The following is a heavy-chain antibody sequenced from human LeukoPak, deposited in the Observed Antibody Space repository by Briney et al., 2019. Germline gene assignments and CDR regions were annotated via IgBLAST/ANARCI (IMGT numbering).Heavy chain of an antibody. V-gene: IGHV3-48*01. CDR2: ITSSSGTI. J-gene: IGHJ5*02. Sequence: PGGSLRLSCAASGFTFNGYSMNWVRQVPGKGLEWISYITSSSGTIYYADSVKGRFTISRDNAKNSLYLQMNSLRAEDTAVYYCARDVGARFDPWGQGTLVTVSS. D-gene: IGHD1-26*01. CDR1: GFTFNGYS. CDR3: ARDVGARFDP.